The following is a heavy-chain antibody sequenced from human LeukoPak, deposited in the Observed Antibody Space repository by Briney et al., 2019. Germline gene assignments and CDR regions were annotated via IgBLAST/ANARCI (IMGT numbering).Heavy chain of an antibody. J-gene: IGHJ4*02. V-gene: IGHV1-8*01. CDR3: ASGEGSVLSFDY. CDR1: GYTFTSYD. Sequence: ASVKVSCKASGYTFTSYDINWVRQATGQGLEWMGWMNPNSGNTGYAQKFQGRVTMTRNTSISTAYMELSSLRSEDTAVYYCASGEGSVLSFDYWGQGTLVTVSS. D-gene: IGHD2-15*01. CDR2: MNPNSGNT.